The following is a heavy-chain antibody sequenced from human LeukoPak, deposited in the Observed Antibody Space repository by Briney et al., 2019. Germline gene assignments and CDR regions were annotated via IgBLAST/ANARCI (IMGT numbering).Heavy chain of an antibody. CDR2: ISWNCGSI. D-gene: IGHD2-2*02. Sequence: PVRSLRLSCAASGFTFDDYAMHSVRQAPGKGLEWVSGISWNCGSIGYADSVKGRFTISRDNAKNSLYLQMNSLRAQDTALYYCAKVRPYCSSISCYRGVFDIWGHETMVTVSS. CDR3: AKVRPYCSSISCYRGVFDI. CDR1: GFTFDDYA. V-gene: IGHV3-9*01. J-gene: IGHJ3*02.